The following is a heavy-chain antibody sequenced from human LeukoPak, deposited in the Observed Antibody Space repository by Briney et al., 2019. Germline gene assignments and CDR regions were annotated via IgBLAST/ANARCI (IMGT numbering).Heavy chain of an antibody. CDR1: GYTFTSYD. CDR3: ARVRELTLDY. V-gene: IGHV1-18*01. CDR2: ISAYNGNT. Sequence: ASVKVSCKASGYTFTSYDINWVRQAPGQWLEWMGWISAYNGNTNYAQKLQGRVTMTTDTSTSTAYMELRSLRSDDTAVYYCARVRELTLDYWGQGTLVTVSS. D-gene: IGHD1-26*01. J-gene: IGHJ4*02.